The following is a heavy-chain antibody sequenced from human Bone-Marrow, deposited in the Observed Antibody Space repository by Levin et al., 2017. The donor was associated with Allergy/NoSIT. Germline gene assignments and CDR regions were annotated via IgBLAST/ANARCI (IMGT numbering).Heavy chain of an antibody. V-gene: IGHV5-51*03. D-gene: IGHD4-11*01. CDR1: GYTFSSYW. Sequence: GASVKVSCQGSGYTFSSYWIAWVRQRPGKGLEWMGVIYPGDSNVKYSPSFQGQVTISADKSITTAYLRWNSLKTSDTAMYYCARMRTVTTSWFDPWGQGTLVTVSS. J-gene: IGHJ5*02. CDR2: IYPGDSNV. CDR3: ARMRTVTTSWFDP.